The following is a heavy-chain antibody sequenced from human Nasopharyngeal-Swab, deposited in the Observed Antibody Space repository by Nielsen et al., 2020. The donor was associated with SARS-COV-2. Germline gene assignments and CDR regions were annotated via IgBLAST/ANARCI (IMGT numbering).Heavy chain of an antibody. CDR3: TGGVTMVSY. D-gene: IGHD3-10*01. V-gene: IGHV3-73*01. CDR2: IRSKANSYAT. J-gene: IGHJ4*02. CDR1: GFTFSGSA. Sequence: GGSLRLSCAASGFTFSGSAMHWVRQASGKGLEWVGRIRSKANSYATAYAASVKGRFTISRDDSKNTAYLQMNSLKTEDTAVYYCTGGVTMVSYWGQGTLVTVSS.